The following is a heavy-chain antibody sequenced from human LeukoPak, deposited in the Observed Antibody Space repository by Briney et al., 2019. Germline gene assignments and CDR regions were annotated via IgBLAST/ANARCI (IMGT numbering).Heavy chain of an antibody. Sequence: GGSLRLSCAASGFTFSSYSMNWVRQAPGKGLEWVSYISSSSSTIYYADSVKGRFTISRDNAKNSLYLQMNSLGAEDTAVYYCVRTSRSISSDYWGQGTQVTVSS. CDR1: GFTFSSYS. CDR2: ISSSSSTI. CDR3: VRTSRSISSDY. J-gene: IGHJ4*02. D-gene: IGHD3-3*02. V-gene: IGHV3-48*04.